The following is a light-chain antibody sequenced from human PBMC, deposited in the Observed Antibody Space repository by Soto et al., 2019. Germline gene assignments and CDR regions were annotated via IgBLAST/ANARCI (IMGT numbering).Light chain of an antibody. Sequence: QSALTQPPSASGTPGQRVTMSCSGSSSNIGRNSVNWYQQLPGTAPRLLIHSSNYRPSGVPDRFSGSKSGTSGSLAISGLQSEDEADYYCAAWDDSLNGHVFGTGTKLTV. CDR3: AAWDDSLNGHV. J-gene: IGLJ1*01. CDR1: SSNIGRNS. CDR2: SSN. V-gene: IGLV1-44*01.